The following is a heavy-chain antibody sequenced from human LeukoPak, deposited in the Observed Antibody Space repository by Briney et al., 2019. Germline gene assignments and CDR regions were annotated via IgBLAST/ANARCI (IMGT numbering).Heavy chain of an antibody. V-gene: IGHV3-48*02. CDR2: ITSSSSTI. CDR1: GFTFSTDN. J-gene: IGHJ4*02. Sequence: PGGSLRLSCAASGFTFSTDNMNWVRQAPGKGLEWVSYITSSSSTIHYADSVKGRFTISRDNVKNSLYLQMDSLTDEDTAVYYCARSLPGGTLDYWGQGTLVTVSS. CDR3: ARSLPGGTLDY. D-gene: IGHD1-26*01.